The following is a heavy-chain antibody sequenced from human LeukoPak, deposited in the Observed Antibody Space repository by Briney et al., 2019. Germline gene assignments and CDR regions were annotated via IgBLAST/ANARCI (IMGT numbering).Heavy chain of an antibody. Sequence: SETLSLTCTVSGGSISSSSYYWGWIRQPPGKGLEWIGTIYYTGISYYNPSLESRVTSSLDTSKNQFSLTLNSMTAADTAVYYCVRADYNGGNPGSFDIWGRGTMVTVSS. CDR2: IYYTGIS. V-gene: IGHV4-39*07. J-gene: IGHJ3*02. CDR1: GGSISSSSYY. D-gene: IGHD2-8*01. CDR3: VRADYNGGNPGSFDI.